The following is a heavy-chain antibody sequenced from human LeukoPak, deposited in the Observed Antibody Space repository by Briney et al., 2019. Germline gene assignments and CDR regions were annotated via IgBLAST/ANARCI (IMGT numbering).Heavy chain of an antibody. D-gene: IGHD2-8*01. Sequence: GESLKISCMGSGYSFTSYWIGWVRQMPGKGLEWMGMIYPGDFDTRYSPSFEGQVTISADKSISTAYLQWSSLKASDTAMYYCSQLGYCTNGICYSLPYWGQGTLVTVSS. V-gene: IGHV5-51*01. J-gene: IGHJ4*02. CDR3: SQLGYCTNGICYSLPY. CDR2: IYPGDFDT. CDR1: GYSFTSYW.